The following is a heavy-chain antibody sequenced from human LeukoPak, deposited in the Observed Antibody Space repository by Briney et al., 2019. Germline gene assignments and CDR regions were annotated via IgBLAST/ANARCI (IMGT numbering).Heavy chain of an antibody. V-gene: IGHV3-48*03. J-gene: IGHJ4*02. CDR2: ISSSSSII. CDR1: GFTFSSYE. Sequence: GGSLRLSCAASGFTFSSYEMNWVRQAPGKGLEWVSYISSSSSIIYYADSVKGRFTISRDNAKNSLYLQMNSLRAEDTAVYYCAISPDYYDSSGYYRTPGAFDYWGQGTLVTVSS. D-gene: IGHD3-22*01. CDR3: AISPDYYDSSGYYRTPGAFDY.